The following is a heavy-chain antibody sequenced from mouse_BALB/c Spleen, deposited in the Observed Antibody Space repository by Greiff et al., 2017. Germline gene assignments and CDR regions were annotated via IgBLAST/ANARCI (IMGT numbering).Heavy chain of an antibody. CDR3: ARSNWLYAMDY. CDR1: GYSITSDYA. J-gene: IGHJ4*01. Sequence: EVKLVESGPGLVKPSQSLSLTCTVTGYSITSDYAWNWIRQFPGNKLEWMGYISYSGSTSYNPSLKSRISITRDTSKNQFFLQLNSVTTEDTATYYCARSNWLYAMDYWGQGTSVTVSS. D-gene: IGHD4-1*02. V-gene: IGHV3-2*02. CDR2: ISYSGST.